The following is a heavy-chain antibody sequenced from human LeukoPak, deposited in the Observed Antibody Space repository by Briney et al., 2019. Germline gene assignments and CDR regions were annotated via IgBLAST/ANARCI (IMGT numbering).Heavy chain of an antibody. Sequence: GGSLRLSCTASGFTFSTYNMNWDRQAPGKGLEWVSYISSRSSTIYYADSVKGRCTISRDNAKNSLYLQMNSLRAEDTAVYYCARDEGNTGYYYWGQGTLVTVSS. J-gene: IGHJ4*02. CDR2: ISSRSSTI. V-gene: IGHV3-48*04. D-gene: IGHD3-9*01. CDR1: GFTFSTYN. CDR3: ARDEGNTGYYY.